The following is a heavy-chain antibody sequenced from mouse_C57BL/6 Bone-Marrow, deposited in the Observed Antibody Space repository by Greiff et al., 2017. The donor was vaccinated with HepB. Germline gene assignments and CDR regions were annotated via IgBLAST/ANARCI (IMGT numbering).Heavy chain of an antibody. V-gene: IGHV7-3*01. CDR2: IRNKANGYTT. CDR1: GFTFTDYY. Sequence: EVKLMESGGGLVQPGGSLSLSCAASGFTFTDYYMSWVRQPPGKALEWLGFIRNKANGYTTEYSASVKGTFTIARDNSQSILYLQMNALRAEDSATYYCARYGYDYYAMDYWGQGTSVTVSS. CDR3: ARYGYDYYAMDY. D-gene: IGHD2-2*01. J-gene: IGHJ4*01.